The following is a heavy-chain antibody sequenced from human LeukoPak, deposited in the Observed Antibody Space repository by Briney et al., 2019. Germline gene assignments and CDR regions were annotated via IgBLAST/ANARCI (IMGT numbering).Heavy chain of an antibody. CDR3: AKGGKWDVTPFDC. Sequence: EGSLRLSCAASGFTFTSYSMNWVRQAPGKGLEWVSTISGGGGSTYYADSVKGRFTISRDNSKNTLYLQVNSLRAEDTAVYYCAKGGKWDVTPFDCWGQGTLVTVSS. CDR2: ISGGGGST. V-gene: IGHV3-23*01. CDR1: GFTFTSYS. D-gene: IGHD1-26*01. J-gene: IGHJ4*02.